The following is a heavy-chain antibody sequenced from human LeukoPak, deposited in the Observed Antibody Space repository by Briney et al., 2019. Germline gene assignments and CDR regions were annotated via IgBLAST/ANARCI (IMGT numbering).Heavy chain of an antibody. CDR3: ARWDDYGDYPPHFDY. CDR2: ISKNSDT. V-gene: IGHV3-48*03. J-gene: IGHJ4*02. D-gene: IGHD4-17*01. CDR1: GFSFSSFE. Sequence: GGSLRLSCVVSGFSFSSFEMNWVRQVPGKGLEWVAYISKNSDTHYADSVKGRFTISRDNARQSLYLQMNSLRAEDTAVYYCARWDDYGDYPPHFDYWGQGTLVTVSS.